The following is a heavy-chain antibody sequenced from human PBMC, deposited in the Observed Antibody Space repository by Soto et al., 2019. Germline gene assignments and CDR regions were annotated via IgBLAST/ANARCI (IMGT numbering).Heavy chain of an antibody. CDR1: GFSLSTSGVG. Sequence: QITLKESGPTLVKPTQTLTLTCTFSGFSLSTSGVGVGWIRQPPGKALDGLALIYWDDDKRYSPSLKSRLTITKDTSKNKVVLTMTNMDPVDTATYYCEHLTKDLVVVVAATGAFDIWGQGPMVTVSS. CDR2: IYWDDDK. J-gene: IGHJ3*02. D-gene: IGHD2-15*01. V-gene: IGHV2-5*02. CDR3: EHLTKDLVVVVAATGAFDI.